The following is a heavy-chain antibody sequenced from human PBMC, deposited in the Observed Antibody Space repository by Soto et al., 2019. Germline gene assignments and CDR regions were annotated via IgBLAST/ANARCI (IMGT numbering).Heavy chain of an antibody. CDR1: GGSISSSSYY. D-gene: IGHD3-10*01. CDR3: ARHLLWFGDVGPMDV. CDR2: IYYSGST. V-gene: IGHV4-39*01. Sequence: QLQLQESGPGLVKPSETLSLTCTVSGGSISSSSYYWGWIRQPPGKGLEWIGSIYYSGSTYYNPSLKSRVTISVDTSKNQFSLKLSSVTAADTAVYYCARHLLWFGDVGPMDVWGQGTTVTVSS. J-gene: IGHJ6*02.